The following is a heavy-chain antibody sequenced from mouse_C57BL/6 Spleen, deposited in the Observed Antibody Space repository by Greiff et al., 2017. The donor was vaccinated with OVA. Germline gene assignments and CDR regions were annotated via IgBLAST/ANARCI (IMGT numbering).Heavy chain of an antibody. CDR3: ARSDCYLWYFDV. CDR2: IYPGDGDT. D-gene: IGHD2-3*01. Sequence: QVQLQPSGPELVKPGASVKISCKASGYAFSSSWMNWVKQRPGKGLEWIGRIYPGDGDTTYNGKFKGKATLTADKSSSTAYMQLSSLTSEDSAVYFCARSDCYLWYFDVWGTGTTVTVSS. J-gene: IGHJ1*03. V-gene: IGHV1-82*01. CDR1: GYAFSSSW.